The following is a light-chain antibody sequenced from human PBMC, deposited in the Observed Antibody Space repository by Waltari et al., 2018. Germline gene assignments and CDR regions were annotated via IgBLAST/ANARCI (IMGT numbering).Light chain of an antibody. CDR1: LSILHSSENKNQ. CDR3: QQYYSTPFT. CDR2: GAS. V-gene: IGKV4-1*01. J-gene: IGKJ3*01. Sequence: DIVMTQSPDSLSVSLGERATINCKSSLSILHSSENKNQLRWYQQKSGQSPKLLIYGASTRESGVPDRFSGSGSGKDFTLTISSLQTEDVAVYYCQQYYSTPFTFGPGTKVDIK.